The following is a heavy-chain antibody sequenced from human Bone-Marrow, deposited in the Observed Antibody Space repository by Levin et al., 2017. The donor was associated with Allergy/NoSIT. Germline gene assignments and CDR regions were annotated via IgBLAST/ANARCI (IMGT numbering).Heavy chain of an antibody. CDR2: INPIGGSA. D-gene: IGHD2-15*01. J-gene: IGHJ5*02. V-gene: IGHV1-46*01. CDR1: GYTFTNYY. CDR3: ARDSGTTYCTDGTCYSRKAWFDP. Sequence: ASVKVSCKASGYTFTNYYIHWVRQAPGQGLEWLGIINPIGGSASYAQKFQGRVAMTRDTSTTTVYMELSSLRSEDTAVYYCARDSGTTYCTDGTCYSRKAWFDPWGQGTLVTVSS.